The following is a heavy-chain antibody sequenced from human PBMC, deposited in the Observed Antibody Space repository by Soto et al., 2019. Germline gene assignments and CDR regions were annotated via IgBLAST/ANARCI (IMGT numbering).Heavy chain of an antibody. D-gene: IGHD4-17*01. CDR2: IYYSGST. CDR1: GGSISSGDYY. CDR3: ARVPDYGLFGHDY. V-gene: IGHV4-30-4*01. Sequence: QVQLQESGPGLVKPSQTLSLTCTVSGGSISSGDYYWSWIRQSPGKGLEWIGYIYYSGSTYYNPSLKSRVTISLETSKNQLSLKLTSVTVADTAVYYCARVPDYGLFGHDYWGQGTQVTVSS. J-gene: IGHJ4*02.